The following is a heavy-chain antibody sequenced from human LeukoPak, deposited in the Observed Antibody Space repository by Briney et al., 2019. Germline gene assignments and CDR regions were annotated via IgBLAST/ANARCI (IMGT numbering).Heavy chain of an antibody. Sequence: SETLSLTCAVYGGSFSGYYWSWIRQPPGKGLEWIGEINHSGSTNYNPSLKSRVTISVDTSKNQFSLKLSSVTAADTAVYYCARGGRKQWHPSQYYFDYWGQGTLVTVSS. CDR3: ARGGRKQWHPSQYYFDY. CDR1: GGSFSGYY. D-gene: IGHD6-19*01. J-gene: IGHJ4*02. V-gene: IGHV4-34*01. CDR2: INHSGST.